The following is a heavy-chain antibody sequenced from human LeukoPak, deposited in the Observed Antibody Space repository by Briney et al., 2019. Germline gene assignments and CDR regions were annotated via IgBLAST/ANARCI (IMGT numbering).Heavy chain of an antibody. J-gene: IGHJ4*02. D-gene: IGHD3-22*01. CDR3: ARGRVGYYYDSSGYGY. CDR1: GCTFSSYA. V-gene: IGHV1-69*13. Sequence: SVKVSCKASGCTFSSYAISWVRQAPGQGLEWMGGIIPIFGTANYAQKFQGRVTITADESTSTAYMELSSLRSEDTAVYYCARGRVGYYYDSSGYGYWGQGTLVTVSS. CDR2: IIPIFGTA.